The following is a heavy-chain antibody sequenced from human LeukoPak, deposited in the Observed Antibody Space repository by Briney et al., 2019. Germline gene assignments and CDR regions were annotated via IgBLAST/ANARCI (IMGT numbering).Heavy chain of an antibody. CDR3: AGSPNPAGVVVVPAD. V-gene: IGHV3-48*01. CDR2: ISTSSSTI. CDR1: GFTFSTYS. D-gene: IGHD2-2*01. J-gene: IGHJ4*02. Sequence: GGSLRLSCAASGFTFSTYSMNWVRQAPGKGLEWVSYISTSSSTIYYADSVKGRFTISRDNAKNSLYLQMNSLRAEDTAVYYCAGSPNPAGVVVVPADWGQGTLVTVSS.